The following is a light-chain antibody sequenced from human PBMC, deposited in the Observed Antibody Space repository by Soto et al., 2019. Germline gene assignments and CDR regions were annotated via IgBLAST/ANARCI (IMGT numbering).Light chain of an antibody. CDR3: SSFATSGTTVI. Sequence: QSVLTQPASVSGSPGQSITISCTGTNNDVGAYPYVSWYQQQPGTAPKLIIYEVTNRPSGISDRFSGSKSGNTASLTISGLQAEDESDYYCSSFATSGTTVIFGGGTKVTVL. CDR1: NNDVGAYPY. J-gene: IGLJ2*01. CDR2: EVT. V-gene: IGLV2-14*01.